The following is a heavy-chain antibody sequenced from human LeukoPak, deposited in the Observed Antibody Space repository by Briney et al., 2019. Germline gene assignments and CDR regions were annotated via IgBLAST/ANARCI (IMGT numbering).Heavy chain of an antibody. V-gene: IGHV3-53*05. CDR2: IYSGGST. Sequence: PGGSLRLSCAASGFTVSNNYMSWVRQAPGKGLEWVSVIYSGGSTYYAESVKGRFTISRDNSKNTLYLQMNSLRAEDTAVYYCAKDSSAGYYYYYYYMDVWGKGTTVTISS. CDR1: GFTVSNNY. D-gene: IGHD2-2*01. J-gene: IGHJ6*03. CDR3: AKDSSAGYYYYYYYMDV.